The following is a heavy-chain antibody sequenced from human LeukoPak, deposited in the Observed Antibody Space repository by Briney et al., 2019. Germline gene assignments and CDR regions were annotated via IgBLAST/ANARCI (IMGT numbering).Heavy chain of an antibody. CDR3: ARAPGSGYSY. CDR2: IYYSGST. Sequence: SETLSLTRTVSGVSISGSYWSWIRQLPGKGLEWIGYIYYSGSTNYNPSLKSRVTISVDTSRNQFSLKLSSVTAADTAVYYCARAPGSGYSYWGQGTLVTVSS. D-gene: IGHD6-19*01. V-gene: IGHV4-59*01. J-gene: IGHJ4*02. CDR1: GVSISGSY.